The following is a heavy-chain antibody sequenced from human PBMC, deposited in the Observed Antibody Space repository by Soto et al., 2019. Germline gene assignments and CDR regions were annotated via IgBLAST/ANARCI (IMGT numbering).Heavy chain of an antibody. CDR1: GFTFSSYS. J-gene: IGHJ4*02. V-gene: IGHV3-48*01. D-gene: IGHD3-10*01. CDR2: ISSSSSTI. CDR3: ARDLRGTVTPYYFDY. Sequence: EVKLVESGGGLVQPGGSLRLSCAASGFTFSSYSMNWVRQAPGKGLEWVSYISSSSSTIYYADSVKGRFTISRDNAKNSLYLQMNSLRAEDTAVYYCARDLRGTVTPYYFDYWGQGTLVTVSS.